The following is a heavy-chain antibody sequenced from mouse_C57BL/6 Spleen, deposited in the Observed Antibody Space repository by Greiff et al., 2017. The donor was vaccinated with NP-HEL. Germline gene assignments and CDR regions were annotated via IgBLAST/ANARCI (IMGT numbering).Heavy chain of an antibody. CDR3: ARLSYYGSGYFDV. CDR2: IDPEDGET. J-gene: IGHJ1*03. V-gene: IGHV14-2*01. Sequence: EVQLQQSGAELVKPGASVKLSCTASGFNIKDYYMHWVKQRTEQGLEWIGRIDPEDGETKSAPNFQGKATITADKSSNTAYLQLSSLTSEDTAVYYCARLSYYGSGYFDVWGTGTTVTVSS. D-gene: IGHD1-1*01. CDR1: GFNIKDYY.